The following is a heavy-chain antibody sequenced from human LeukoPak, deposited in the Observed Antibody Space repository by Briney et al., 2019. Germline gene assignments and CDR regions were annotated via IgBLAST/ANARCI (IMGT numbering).Heavy chain of an antibody. D-gene: IGHD4/OR15-4a*01. CDR1: GFTFSSYG. J-gene: IGHJ4*02. Sequence: GGTLRLSCAASGFTFSSYGMSWVRQAPGKGLEWVSAISGSGGRTFYADSVQGRFTISRDNSKNTLYLQMNSLRAEDTAVYYCARRAGAYSHPYDYWGQGTLVTASS. CDR2: ISGSGGRT. V-gene: IGHV3-23*01. CDR3: ARRAGAYSHPYDY.